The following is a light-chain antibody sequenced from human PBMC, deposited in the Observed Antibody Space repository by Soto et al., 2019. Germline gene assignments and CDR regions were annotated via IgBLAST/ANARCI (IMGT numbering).Light chain of an antibody. CDR2: DAS. Sequence: DLQMKKSPSTLSASVGYRVTITCVASQSISKWLAWSQQKPGKAPKLLIYDASTLESGVPSRFSGSASGTEFTLTISSLQPDDFETYYCQQYNSFLWTFVQGTQVDIK. CDR1: QSISKW. CDR3: QQYNSFLWT. V-gene: IGKV1-5*01. J-gene: IGKJ1*01.